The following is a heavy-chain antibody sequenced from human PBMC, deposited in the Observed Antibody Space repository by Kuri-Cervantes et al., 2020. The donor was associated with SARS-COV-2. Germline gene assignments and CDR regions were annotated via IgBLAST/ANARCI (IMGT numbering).Heavy chain of an antibody. CDR1: GGSFSGYY. D-gene: IGHD1-14*01. V-gene: IGHV4-34*01. CDR3: ARHRWFDP. J-gene: IGHJ5*02. CDR2: INHSGST. Sequence: ESLKISCAVYGGSFSGYYWCWIRQPPGKGLEWIGEINHSGSTNYNLSLKSRVTISVDTSKNEFSLKLSSVTAADTAVYYCARHRWFDPWGQGTLVTVSS.